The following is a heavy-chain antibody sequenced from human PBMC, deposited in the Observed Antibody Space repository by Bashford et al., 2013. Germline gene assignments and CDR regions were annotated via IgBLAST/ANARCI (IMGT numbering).Heavy chain of an antibody. CDR3: ATGAKAPGHG. V-gene: IGHV3-23*01. D-gene: IGHD7-27*01. Sequence: VRQAPGKGLEWVSLLSGNGVYIYYGDSVKGRFTISRDNSKNTLYLHMNSLSADDTAVYYCATGAKAPGHGWGQGTLVTVSS. J-gene: IGHJ4*02. CDR2: LSGNGVYI.